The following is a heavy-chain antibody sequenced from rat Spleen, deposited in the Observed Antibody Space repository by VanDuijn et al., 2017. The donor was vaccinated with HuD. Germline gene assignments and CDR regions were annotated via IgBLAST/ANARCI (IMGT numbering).Heavy chain of an antibody. CDR1: GFSLTSYH. D-gene: IGHD5-1*01. Sequence: QVQLKVSGPGLVQPSQTLSLTCTVSGFSLTSYHVSWVRQPPGKGLEWLGVIWTVVITAYNSLLKSRMSIGRDTSKSQVFLKMNSLQTEDTATYYCARGGELDWFAYWGQGTLVTVSS. CDR2: IWTVVIT. V-gene: IGHV2-43*01. J-gene: IGHJ3*01. CDR3: ARGGELDWFAY.